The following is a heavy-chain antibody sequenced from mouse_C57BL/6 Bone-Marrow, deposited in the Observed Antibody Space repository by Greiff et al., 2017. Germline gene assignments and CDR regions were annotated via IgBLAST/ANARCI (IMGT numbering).Heavy chain of an antibody. CDR3: GRDGGYDVNWYFDV. V-gene: IGHV10-3*01. J-gene: IGHJ1*03. D-gene: IGHD2-2*01. Sequence: GGGLVQPKGSLKLSCAASGFTFNTYAMHWVRQAPGKGLEWVARIRSKSSNYATYYADSVKDRFTISRDDSQSMLYLQMNNLKTEDTAMDYCGRDGGYDVNWYFDVWGTGTTVTVSS. CDR1: GFTFNTYA. CDR2: IRSKSSNYAT.